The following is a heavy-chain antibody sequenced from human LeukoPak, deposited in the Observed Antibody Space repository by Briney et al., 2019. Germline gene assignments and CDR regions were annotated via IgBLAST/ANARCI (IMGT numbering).Heavy chain of an antibody. V-gene: IGHV4-30-4*08. D-gene: IGHD3-3*01. Sequence: SETLSLTCTVSGGSISSDDYYWSWIRQPPGKGLEWIGNIYYSGSTYYNPSLKSRVTISVGTSKNQFSLKLSSVTAADTAIYYCARVSPKIFGVVIPYFDYWGQGTLVTVSS. CDR3: ARVSPKIFGVVIPYFDY. J-gene: IGHJ4*02. CDR1: GGSISSDDYY. CDR2: IYYSGST.